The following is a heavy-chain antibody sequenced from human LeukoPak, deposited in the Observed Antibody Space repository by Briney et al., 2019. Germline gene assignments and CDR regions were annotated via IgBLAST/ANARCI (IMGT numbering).Heavy chain of an antibody. CDR2: IIPIFGTA. CDR3: ARDRRATVVTPGAFDI. CDR1: GGTFSSYA. J-gene: IGHJ3*02. Sequence: SVKVSCKASGGTFSSYAISWVRQAPGQGLEWMGGIIPIFGTANYAQKFQGRVTMTTDTSTSTAYMELRSLRSDDTAVYYCARDRRATVVTPGAFDIWGQGTMVTVSS. D-gene: IGHD4-23*01. V-gene: IGHV1-69*05.